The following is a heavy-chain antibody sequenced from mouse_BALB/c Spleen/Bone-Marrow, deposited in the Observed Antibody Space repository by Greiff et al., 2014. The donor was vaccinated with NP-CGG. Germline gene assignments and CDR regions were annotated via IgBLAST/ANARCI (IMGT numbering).Heavy chain of an antibody. CDR1: GFNIKDTY. CDR2: IDPANGNT. J-gene: IGHJ4*01. CDR3: AQGYEWAMDY. Sequence: EVQLQQSGAELVKPGASVKLSCTASGFNIKDTYMHWVKQRPEQGLEWIGRIDPANGNTKYDPKFQGKATITADTSSNTAYLQLNSLTSEDTAVYYCAQGYEWAMDYWGQGTSVTISS. D-gene: IGHD2-14*01. V-gene: IGHV14-3*02.